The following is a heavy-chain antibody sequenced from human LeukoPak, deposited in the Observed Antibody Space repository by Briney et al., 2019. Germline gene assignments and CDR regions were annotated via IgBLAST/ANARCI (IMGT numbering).Heavy chain of an antibody. CDR2: ISSSSNYM. CDR3: ARDPVGYCSGGSCYSVFDY. CDR1: GFTFSRKS. Sequence: GGSLRLSCVGSGFTFSRKSMNWVRHSPGKGLEWVASISSSSNYMYYEDSVKGRFTISRDNAKNSLYLQMNSLRAEDTAVYYCARDPVGYCSGGSCYSVFDYWGQGTLVTVSS. D-gene: IGHD2-15*01. V-gene: IGHV3-21*01. J-gene: IGHJ4*02.